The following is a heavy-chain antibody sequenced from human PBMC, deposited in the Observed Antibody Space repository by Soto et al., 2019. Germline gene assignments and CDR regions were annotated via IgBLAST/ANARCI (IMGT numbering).Heavy chain of an antibody. CDR1: GGSISSSRSY. Sequence: QLQLQESGPGLVKPSETLSLTCTVSGGSISSSRSYWGWIRQPPGKGLECIGSIYYSGSPYYSPSLKSRVTISVDTSKNQFSLKLSSVTAADTAVYYCARRGLVGATTFDYWGQGTLVTVSS. D-gene: IGHD1-26*01. J-gene: IGHJ4*02. CDR3: ARRGLVGATTFDY. V-gene: IGHV4-39*01. CDR2: IYYSGSP.